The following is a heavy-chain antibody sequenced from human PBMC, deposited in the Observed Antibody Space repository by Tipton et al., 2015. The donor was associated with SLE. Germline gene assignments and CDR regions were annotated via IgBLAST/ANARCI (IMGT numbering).Heavy chain of an antibody. J-gene: IGHJ4*02. Sequence: TLSLTCTVSGGSISSYYWSWIRQPPGKGLEWIGYIYYSGSTNYNPSLKSRVSASVDTAKNQLSLKLASVTAADTAVYYCARDMGGPFDHWGQGTLVTVSS. CDR3: ARDMGGPFDH. V-gene: IGHV4-59*01. CDR2: IYYSGST. D-gene: IGHD3-16*01. CDR1: GGSISSYY.